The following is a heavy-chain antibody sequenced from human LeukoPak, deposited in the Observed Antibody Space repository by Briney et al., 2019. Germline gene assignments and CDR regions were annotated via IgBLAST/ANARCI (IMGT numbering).Heavy chain of an antibody. D-gene: IGHD1-1*01. V-gene: IGHV3-23*01. CDR1: GFAFSSYA. Sequence: GGSLRLSCAASGFAFSSYAMSWVRQAPGKGLEWVSAISGSGGSTYYADSVKGRFTISRDNSKNTLYLQMNSLRAEDTAVYYCAKANNWNVAPFDYWGQGTLVTVSS. J-gene: IGHJ4*02. CDR3: AKANNWNVAPFDY. CDR2: ISGSGGST.